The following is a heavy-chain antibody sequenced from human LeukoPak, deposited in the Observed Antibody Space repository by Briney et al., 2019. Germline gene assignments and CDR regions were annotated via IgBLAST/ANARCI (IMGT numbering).Heavy chain of an antibody. J-gene: IGHJ4*02. CDR2: IYHSGST. Sequence: SETLPLTCTVSVGTISSGGYYWSWIRQPPGKGLEWIGYIYHSGSTYYNPSLKSRVTTSVDRSKNQFSLKLSSVTAADTAVYYCARHYYDILTGYYYFDYWGQGTLVTVSS. D-gene: IGHD3-9*01. CDR3: ARHYYDILTGYYYFDY. CDR1: VGTISSGGYY. V-gene: IGHV4-30-2*01.